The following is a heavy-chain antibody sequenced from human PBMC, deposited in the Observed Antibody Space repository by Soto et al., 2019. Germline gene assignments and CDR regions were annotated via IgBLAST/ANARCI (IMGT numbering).Heavy chain of an antibody. CDR1: GYSFTSYW. CDR2: IYPGDSDT. D-gene: IGHD4-17*01. Sequence: GESLKISCKGSGYSFTSYWIGWVRQMPGKGLEWMGIIYPGDSDTRYSPSFQGQVTISADKSISTAYLQWSSLKASDTAMYYCARLSYGDARRPKAATFDYWGQGTLVTVSS. V-gene: IGHV5-51*01. J-gene: IGHJ4*02. CDR3: ARLSYGDARRPKAATFDY.